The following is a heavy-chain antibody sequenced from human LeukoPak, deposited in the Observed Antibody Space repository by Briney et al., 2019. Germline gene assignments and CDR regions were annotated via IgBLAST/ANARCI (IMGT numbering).Heavy chain of an antibody. D-gene: IGHD3-9*01. CDR1: GGSISSYY. Sequence: SETLSLTCTVSGGSISSYYWSWIRQPAGKGLEWIGRIYTSGSTNYNPSLKSRVTMSVDTSKNQFSLELSSVTAADTAVYYCARDPSGSYSGYFDWLSAFDIWGQGTMVTVSS. J-gene: IGHJ3*02. V-gene: IGHV4-4*07. CDR2: IYTSGST. CDR3: ARDPSGSYSGYFDWLSAFDI.